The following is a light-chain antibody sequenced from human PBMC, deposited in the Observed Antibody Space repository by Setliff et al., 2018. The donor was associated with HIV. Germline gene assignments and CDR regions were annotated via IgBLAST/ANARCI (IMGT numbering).Light chain of an antibody. Sequence: DIVMTQSPDSLAVSLGERATINCKSSQTLLFTSNNKNYLAWYQQKPRQPPKLLIHWASTRESGVPDRFSGSGSGTDFTLTISSLQAEDVAVYFCHQYFSAPHTFGQWTKVDIK. CDR2: WAS. J-gene: IGKJ2*01. CDR1: QTLLFTSNNKNY. V-gene: IGKV4-1*01. CDR3: HQYFSAPHT.